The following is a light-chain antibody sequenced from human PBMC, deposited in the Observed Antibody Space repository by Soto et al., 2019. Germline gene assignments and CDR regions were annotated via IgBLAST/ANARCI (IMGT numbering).Light chain of an antibody. CDR2: EVT. J-gene: IGLJ3*02. V-gene: IGLV2-8*01. Sequence: QSALTQPASVSGSPGQSITISCTGTSSDVGAYNRVSWSQQHPGEVPKLIIYEVTKRPSGVPDRFSGSKSGNTASLTVSGLQAEDEADYFCNSYAGSDNYVLFGGGTKLTVL. CDR1: SSDVGAYNR. CDR3: NSYAGSDNYVL.